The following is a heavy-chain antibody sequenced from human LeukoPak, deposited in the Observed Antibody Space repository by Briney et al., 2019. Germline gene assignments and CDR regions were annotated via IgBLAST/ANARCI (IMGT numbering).Heavy chain of an antibody. CDR3: TREGGAGS. CDR2: ISGDSSGNYI. Sequence: KTGGSLRLSCVASGFSFSLYSMNWVRQAPGKGLEWVSTISGDSSGNYIDYADSVKGRFTISRDNAKNSVFLQMNGLRDDDTAVYYCTREGGAGSWGQGTLVSVSS. V-gene: IGHV3-21*01. CDR1: GFSFSLYS. J-gene: IGHJ5*02. D-gene: IGHD3-16*01.